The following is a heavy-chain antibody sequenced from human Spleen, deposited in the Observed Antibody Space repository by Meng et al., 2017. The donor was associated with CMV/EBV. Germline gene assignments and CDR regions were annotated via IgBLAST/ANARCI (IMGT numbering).Heavy chain of an antibody. V-gene: IGHV1-2*02. J-gene: IGHJ1*01. D-gene: IGHD6-13*01. CDR2: INPNSGGT. Sequence: QVQLVQSGAEVKKPGASVKVSCKASGYTFTGYYMHWVRQAPGQGLEWMGWINPNSGGTNYAQKFQGRVTMTRDTSISTAYMELSRLRSDDTAVYYCARDSSSSWPAEYFQHWGQGTLVTVSS. CDR1: GYTFTGYY. CDR3: ARDSSSSWPAEYFQH.